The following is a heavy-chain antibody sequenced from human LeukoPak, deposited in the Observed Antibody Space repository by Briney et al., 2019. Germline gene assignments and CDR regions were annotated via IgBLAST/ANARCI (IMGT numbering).Heavy chain of an antibody. V-gene: IGHV4-34*01. J-gene: IGHJ6*03. CDR3: ARGRYYDFWSGYRTGYYYYYMDV. CDR2: INHSGIT. Sequence: SETLSLTCAVYGGSFSGYYWSWIRQPPGKGLEWIGEINHSGITDYNPSLKSRVTISVDTSKNQFSLKLSSVTAADTAVYYCARGRYYDFWSGYRTGYYYYYMDVWGKGTTVTVSS. D-gene: IGHD3-3*01. CDR1: GGSFSGYY.